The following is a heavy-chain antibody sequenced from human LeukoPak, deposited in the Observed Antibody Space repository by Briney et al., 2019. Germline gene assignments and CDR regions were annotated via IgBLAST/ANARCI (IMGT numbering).Heavy chain of an antibody. Sequence: GASVEVSCKASGYTFTGYYMHWVRQAPGQGLEWMGWINPNSGGTNYAQKFQGRVTMTRDTSISTAYMELSRLRSDDTAVYYCARGTNPDYCSGGSCYYYYYMDVWGKGTTVTISS. CDR2: INPNSGGT. CDR3: ARGTNPDYCSGGSCYYYYYMDV. V-gene: IGHV1-2*02. CDR1: GYTFTGYY. J-gene: IGHJ6*03. D-gene: IGHD2-15*01.